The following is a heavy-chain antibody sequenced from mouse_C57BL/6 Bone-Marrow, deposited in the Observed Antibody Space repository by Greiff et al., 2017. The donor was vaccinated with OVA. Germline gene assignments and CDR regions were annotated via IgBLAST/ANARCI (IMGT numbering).Heavy chain of an antibody. CDR3: TKGLGIYDYDSWYFDV. CDR2: IYPGNSDT. Sequence: VQLQQSGPVLARPGASVKMSCKTSGYTFTSYWMHWVKQRPGQGLEWIGAIYPGNSDTSYNQTFKGKAKLTAVTSASTAYMELSSLTNEDSAVYYCTKGLGIYDYDSWYFDVWGTGTTVTVSS. CDR1: GYTFTSYW. D-gene: IGHD2-4*01. J-gene: IGHJ1*03. V-gene: IGHV1-5*01.